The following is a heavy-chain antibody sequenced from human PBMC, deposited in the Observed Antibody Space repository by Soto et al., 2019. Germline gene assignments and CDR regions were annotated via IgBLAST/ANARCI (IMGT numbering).Heavy chain of an antibody. V-gene: IGHV4-4*07. CDR3: ARVDILTGSVGD. J-gene: IGHJ1*01. D-gene: IGHD3-9*01. Sequence: PDTLSLTCTVSGGSISSYYWSWSRQPAGKGLEWIGRIYTSGSTNYNPSLKSRVTMSVDTSKNQFSLKLSSVTAADTAVYYCARVDILTGSVGDWGQGTLVTVS. CDR2: IYTSGST. CDR1: GGSISSYY.